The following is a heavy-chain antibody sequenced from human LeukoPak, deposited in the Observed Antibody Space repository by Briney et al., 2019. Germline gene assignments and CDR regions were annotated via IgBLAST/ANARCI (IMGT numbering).Heavy chain of an antibody. CDR3: ARVHIVTGTYFDS. CDR1: GDSMSGYS. Sequence: SETLSLTCTISGDSMSGYSWSWLRQTAGKELEWIGRIYTSYFTEYNLSLDGRVTMSIDTSKNQFSLMLDSVTAADTAIYYCARVHIVTGTYFDSWGQGALVTVSS. CDR2: IYTSYFT. D-gene: IGHD3-10*01. J-gene: IGHJ4*02. V-gene: IGHV4-4*07.